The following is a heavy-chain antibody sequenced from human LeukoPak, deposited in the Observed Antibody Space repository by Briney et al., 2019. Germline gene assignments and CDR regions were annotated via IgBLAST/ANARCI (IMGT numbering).Heavy chain of an antibody. CDR1: GGSFSGYY. CDR3: ASLGGYQGGNFDY. J-gene: IGHJ4*02. D-gene: IGHD1-26*01. CDR2: INHSGST. Sequence: SETLSLTCAVYGGSFSGYYWSWIRQPPGKGLEWIGEINHSGSTNYNPSLKSRVTISIDTSKNQFSLRLSSVTAADTAMYYCASLGGYQGGNFDYWGQGTLLTVSS. V-gene: IGHV4-34*01.